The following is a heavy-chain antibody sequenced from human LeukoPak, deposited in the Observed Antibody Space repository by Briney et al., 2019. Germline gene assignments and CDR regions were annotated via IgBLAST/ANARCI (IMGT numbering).Heavy chain of an antibody. CDR1: GYSISSGYY. Sequence: PSETLSLTCAVSGYSISSGYYWGWIRQPPGKGLEWIGTIYHSGSTYYNPSLKSRVTISVDTSKNQSSLKLTSVTAADTAVYYCARDQNKYDSSGYYYYQYGMDVWGQGTTVTVSS. CDR2: IYHSGST. D-gene: IGHD3-22*01. V-gene: IGHV4-38-2*02. CDR3: ARDQNKYDSSGYYYYQYGMDV. J-gene: IGHJ6*02.